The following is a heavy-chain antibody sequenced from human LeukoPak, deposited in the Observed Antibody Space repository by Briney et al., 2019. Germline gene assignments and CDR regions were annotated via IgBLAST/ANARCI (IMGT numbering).Heavy chain of an antibody. CDR1: GYSFTSYW. Sequence: GESLKISCKGSGYSFTSYWIGWVRQMPGKGLEWMGIIYPGDSDTRYSPSFQGQVTISADKSISTAYLQWSSLKASDTAMYYCARGGQNYDFWSGPYYMDAWGKGTTVTVSS. CDR2: IYPGDSDT. CDR3: ARGGQNYDFWSGPYYMDA. D-gene: IGHD3-3*01. J-gene: IGHJ6*03. V-gene: IGHV5-51*01.